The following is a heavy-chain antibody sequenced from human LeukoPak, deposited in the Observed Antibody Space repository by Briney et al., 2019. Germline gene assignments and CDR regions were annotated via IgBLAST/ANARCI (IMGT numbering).Heavy chain of an antibody. CDR2: IIPIFGTA. D-gene: IGHD4-23*01. CDR1: GGTFSSYA. V-gene: IGHV1-69*13. J-gene: IGHJ6*03. Sequence: SVKVSCKASGGTFSSYAISWVRQAPGQGLEWMGGIIPIFGTANYAQKFQGRVTITADESTSTVYMELSSLRSEDTAVYYCARDGKAYDYYYYMDVWGKGTTVTVSS. CDR3: ARDGKAYDYYYYMDV.